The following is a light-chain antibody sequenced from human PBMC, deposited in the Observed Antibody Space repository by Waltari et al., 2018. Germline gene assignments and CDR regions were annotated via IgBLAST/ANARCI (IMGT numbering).Light chain of an antibody. J-gene: IGKJ4*01. CDR1: QSVRSSY. Sequence: EIGLTQSPGTLSLSPGERATLSCRASQSVRSSYLAWYQQKPGQAPRLLIYGASSRATDIPDRFSGSGSGTDFTLTISRLEPEDFAVYYCQQYVSSPLTFGGGTKVEIK. CDR2: GAS. V-gene: IGKV3-20*01. CDR3: QQYVSSPLT.